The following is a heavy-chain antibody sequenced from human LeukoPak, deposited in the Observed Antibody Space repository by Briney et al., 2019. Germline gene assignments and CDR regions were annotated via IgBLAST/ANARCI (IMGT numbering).Heavy chain of an antibody. Sequence: GGSLRLSCAASGFTFSSYAMSWVRQAPGKGLEWVSVISNSGGSTFYADSVKGRFTISRDNSKNTLYLQMNSLRAEDTAVYYGAKRASGSGTSLYYFDYWGQGTLVTVSS. CDR2: ISNSGGST. V-gene: IGHV3-23*01. J-gene: IGHJ4*02. CDR1: GFTFSSYA. D-gene: IGHD3-10*01. CDR3: AKRASGSGTSLYYFDY.